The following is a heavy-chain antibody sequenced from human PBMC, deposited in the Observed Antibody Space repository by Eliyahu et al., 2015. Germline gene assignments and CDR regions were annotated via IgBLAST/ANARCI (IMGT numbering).Heavy chain of an antibody. Sequence: INWVRQATGQGLEWMGWMNPNSGNTGYAQKFQGRVTMTRNTSISTAYMELSSLRSEDTAVYYCARGPRIGRFGIDYWGQGTLVTVSS. J-gene: IGHJ4*02. D-gene: IGHD3-10*01. CDR2: MNPNSGNT. CDR3: ARGPRIGRFGIDY. V-gene: IGHV1-8*01.